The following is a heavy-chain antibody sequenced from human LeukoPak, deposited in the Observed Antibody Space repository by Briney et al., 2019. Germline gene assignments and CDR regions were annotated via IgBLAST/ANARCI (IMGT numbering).Heavy chain of an antibody. V-gene: IGHV4-59*01. D-gene: IGHD6-19*01. CDR3: ARDAVADAFDI. CDR2: IYYSGST. Sequence: EWIGYIYYSGSTNYNPSLKSRVTISVDTSKNQLSLKLSSVTAADTAVYYCARDAVADAFDIWGQGTMVTVSS. J-gene: IGHJ3*02.